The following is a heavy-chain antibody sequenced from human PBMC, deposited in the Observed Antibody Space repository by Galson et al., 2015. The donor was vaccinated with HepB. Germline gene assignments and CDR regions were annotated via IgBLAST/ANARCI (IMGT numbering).Heavy chain of an antibody. D-gene: IGHD2-15*01. CDR2: INPSGGST. CDR1: GYTFTSYY. V-gene: IGHV1-46*01. CDR3: ARCQVVVAATQGYYYYGMDV. Sequence: SVKVSCKASGYTFTSYYMHWVRQAPGQGLEWMGIINPSGGSTSYAQKFQGRVTMTRDTSTSTVYMELSSLRSEDTAVYYCARCQVVVAATQGYYYYGMDVWGQGTTVTVSS. J-gene: IGHJ6*02.